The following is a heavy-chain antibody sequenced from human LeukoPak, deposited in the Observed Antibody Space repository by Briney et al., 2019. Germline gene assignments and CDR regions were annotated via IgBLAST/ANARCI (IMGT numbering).Heavy chain of an antibody. CDR3: ARDRDSSSSYYYYMDV. D-gene: IGHD6-6*01. J-gene: IGHJ6*03. CDR1: GGSISSYY. Sequence: SETLSLTCTVSGGSISSYYWSWIRQPPGNGLEWIGYIYYSGSTNYNPSLKSRVTISVDTSKNQFSLKLSSVTAADTAVYYCARDRDSSSSYYYYMDVWGKGTTVTVSS. CDR2: IYYSGST. V-gene: IGHV4-59*12.